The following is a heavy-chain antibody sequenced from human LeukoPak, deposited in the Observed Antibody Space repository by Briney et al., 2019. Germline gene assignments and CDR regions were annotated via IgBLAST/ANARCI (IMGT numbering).Heavy chain of an antibody. J-gene: IGHJ4*02. CDR2: INIDGSRK. CDR1: GFIFTTYW. CDR3: TRDLVGATSDF. Sequence: GGSLRLSCTASGFIFTTYWMHWVRQIPGKGLVWVSRINIDGSRKYYADSVKGRFTISRDNAKNTVYLQMNSLRAEDTAVYYCTRDLVGATSDFWGQGTLVTVSS. D-gene: IGHD1-26*01. V-gene: IGHV3-74*01.